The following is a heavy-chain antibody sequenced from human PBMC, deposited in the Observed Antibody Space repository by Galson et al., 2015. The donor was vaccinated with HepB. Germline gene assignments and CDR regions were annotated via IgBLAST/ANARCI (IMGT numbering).Heavy chain of an antibody. CDR2: IGDAGRYT. Sequence: LRLSCAASGFTFSSHAMAWVRQAPGKGLEWVSAIGDAGRYTYYADSVKGRFTISRDNSKNTLYMQLNSLRAEDMAVYYCAKVPLSVVTAYYFFDFWGHGTLVTVSP. CDR3: AKVPLSVVTAYYFFDF. J-gene: IGHJ4*01. D-gene: IGHD2-21*02. V-gene: IGHV3-23*01. CDR1: GFTFSSHA.